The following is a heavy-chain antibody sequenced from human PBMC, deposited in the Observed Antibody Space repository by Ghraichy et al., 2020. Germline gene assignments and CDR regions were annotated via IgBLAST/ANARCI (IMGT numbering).Heavy chain of an antibody. CDR1: GGSISSYY. CDR2: IYYSGST. D-gene: IGHD3-10*01. J-gene: IGHJ4*02. V-gene: IGHV4-59*01. Sequence: SETLSLTCTVSGGSISSYYWSWIRQPPGKGLEWIGYIYYSGSTNYNPSLKSRVTISVDMSKNQFSLKLSSVTAADTAVYYCARLGRNYYGSGELSSYFDYWGQGTLVTVSS. CDR3: ARLGRNYYGSGELSSYFDY.